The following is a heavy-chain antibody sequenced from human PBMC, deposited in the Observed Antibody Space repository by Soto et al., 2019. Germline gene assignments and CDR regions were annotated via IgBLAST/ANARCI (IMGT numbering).Heavy chain of an antibody. V-gene: IGHV3-21*06. D-gene: IGHD1-1*01. CDR1: GFTFSSYS. Sequence: EAQLVESGGDLVKPGGSLRLSCAGSGFTFSSYSLNWVRQAPGKGLEWVSSISGSSNDIYYADSVKGRFIISRDNARPSLYLQMYSLSAEDTAIYFCATSPATHLGYYGMDVWGQGTTVLVSS. CDR2: ISGSSNDI. J-gene: IGHJ6*02. CDR3: ATSPATHLGYYGMDV.